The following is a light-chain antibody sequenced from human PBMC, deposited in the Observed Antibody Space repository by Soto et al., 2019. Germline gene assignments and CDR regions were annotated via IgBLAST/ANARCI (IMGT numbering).Light chain of an antibody. V-gene: IGKV3D-15*01. CDR3: QQYNNWPLS. Sequence: EIVLTHSPGTLSLSPWERATFSCRASQSVSSSYIAWYQQKRGQAPRRLIYGASIRATGIPDRFSGSGSGTEFTLTISSLQSEDFAVYYCQQYNNWPLSFGHGTKVDIK. J-gene: IGKJ1*01. CDR2: GAS. CDR1: QSVSSSY.